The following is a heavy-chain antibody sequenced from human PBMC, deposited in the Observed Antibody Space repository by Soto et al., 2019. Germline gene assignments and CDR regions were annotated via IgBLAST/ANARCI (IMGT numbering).Heavy chain of an antibody. CDR1: GFTFSSYS. J-gene: IGHJ4*02. V-gene: IGHV3-48*01. Sequence: AGGSLRLSCAASGFTFSSYSMNWVRQAPGKGLEWVSYISSSSSTIYYADSVKGRFTISRDNAKNSLYLQMNSLRAEDTAVYYCARDPSYDYIWGSYRYLFDYWGQGTLVTVSS. D-gene: IGHD3-16*02. CDR2: ISSSSSTI. CDR3: ARDPSYDYIWGSYRYLFDY.